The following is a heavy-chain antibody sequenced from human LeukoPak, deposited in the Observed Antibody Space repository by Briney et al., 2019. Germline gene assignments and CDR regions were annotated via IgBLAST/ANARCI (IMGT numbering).Heavy chain of an antibody. Sequence: SETLSLTCTVSGGSISSSSYYWSWIRQPPGKGLEWIGEINHSGSTNYNPSLKSRVTISVDTSKNQFSLKLSSVTAADTAVYYCARDSRRGYSYGFDYWGQGTLVTVSS. J-gene: IGHJ4*02. D-gene: IGHD5-18*01. V-gene: IGHV4-39*07. CDR3: ARDSRRGYSYGFDY. CDR1: GGSISSSSYY. CDR2: INHSGST.